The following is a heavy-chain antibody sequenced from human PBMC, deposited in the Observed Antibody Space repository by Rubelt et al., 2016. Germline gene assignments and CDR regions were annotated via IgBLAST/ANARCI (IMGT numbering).Heavy chain of an antibody. D-gene: IGHD3-10*01. CDR1: GGSVISNY. V-gene: IGHV4-59*08. CDR3: ARLRGGTDY. Sequence: GGSVISNYWSWIWQPPGKGLEWTGYIYYTGTTNYNPSLQSRVTISVNTCKNKFALQLTSVTAVDTAVYYCARLRGGTDYWGQGTLVTVSS. CDR2: IYYTGTT. J-gene: IGHJ4*02.